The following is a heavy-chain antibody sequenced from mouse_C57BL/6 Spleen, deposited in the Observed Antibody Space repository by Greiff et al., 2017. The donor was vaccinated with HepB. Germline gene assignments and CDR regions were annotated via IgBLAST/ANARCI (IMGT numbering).Heavy chain of an antibody. CDR3: TRDRTGTDAMDY. CDR2: ISSGGDYI. J-gene: IGHJ4*01. D-gene: IGHD4-1*01. V-gene: IGHV5-9-1*02. Sequence: EVKLVESGEGLVKPGGSLKLSCAASGFTFSSYAMSWVRQTPEKRLEWVAYISSGGDYIYYADTVKGRFTISRDNARNTLYLQMSSLKSEDTAMYYCTRDRTGTDAMDYWGQGTSVTVSS. CDR1: GFTFSSYA.